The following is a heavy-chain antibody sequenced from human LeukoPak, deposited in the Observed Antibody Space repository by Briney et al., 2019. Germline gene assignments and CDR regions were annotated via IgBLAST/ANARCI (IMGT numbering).Heavy chain of an antibody. CDR2: IKSNADGGTP. CDR3: TTFYHEYSPY. CDR1: GFSFMNAW. J-gene: IGHJ4*02. Sequence: GGSLRLSCAASGFSFMNAWMIWVRQAPGKGLEWVGRIKSNADGGTPDYAAPARGRFTISRDDAKNTLYLQMNSLKTEDTAVYYCTTFYHEYSPYWGRGTLVTVSS. V-gene: IGHV3-15*01. D-gene: IGHD2/OR15-2a*01.